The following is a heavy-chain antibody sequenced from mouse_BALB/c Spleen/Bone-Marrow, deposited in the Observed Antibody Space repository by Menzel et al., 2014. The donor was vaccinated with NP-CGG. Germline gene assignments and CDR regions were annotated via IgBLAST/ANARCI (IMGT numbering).Heavy chain of an antibody. Sequence: QVQLQQSGPGLVQPSQSLSIPCTVSGFSLTSYGVHWVRQSPGKGLEWLGVIWSGGSTEYNAAFISGLSISKDNSKSQVFFKMNSLQANDTAIYYCAKNFGLAWFAYWGQGTLVTVSA. CDR2: IWSGGST. V-gene: IGHV2-2*02. CDR1: GFSLTSYG. D-gene: IGHD4-1*01. CDR3: AKNFGLAWFAY. J-gene: IGHJ3*01.